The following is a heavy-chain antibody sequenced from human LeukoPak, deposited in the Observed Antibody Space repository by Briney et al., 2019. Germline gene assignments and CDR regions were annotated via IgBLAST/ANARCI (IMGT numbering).Heavy chain of an antibody. CDR2: INGDGSTT. CDR3: ARRTTVTTIDY. CDR1: GFTFSSYW. V-gene: IGHV3-74*01. J-gene: IGHJ4*02. D-gene: IGHD4-17*01. Sequence: GRSLRLSCAASGFTFSSYWMHWVRQAPGKGLVWVSRINGDGSTTSYADSVKGRFTISRDNARNTLYLQMNSLRAEDTAVYYCARRTTVTTIDYWGQGTLVTVSS.